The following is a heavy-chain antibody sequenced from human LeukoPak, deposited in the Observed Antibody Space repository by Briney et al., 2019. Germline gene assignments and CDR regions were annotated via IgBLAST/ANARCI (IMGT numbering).Heavy chain of an antibody. D-gene: IGHD3-16*01. Sequence: RASVKVSCKASGYTFTSYGISWVRQAPGQGLEWMGWISAYNGNTNYAQKLQGRVTMTTDTSTSTAYMELRSLRSDDTPVYYCARETRWGSRMSGDYWGQGTLVTVSS. CDR1: GYTFTSYG. CDR3: ARETRWGSRMSGDY. V-gene: IGHV1-18*01. J-gene: IGHJ4*02. CDR2: ISAYNGNT.